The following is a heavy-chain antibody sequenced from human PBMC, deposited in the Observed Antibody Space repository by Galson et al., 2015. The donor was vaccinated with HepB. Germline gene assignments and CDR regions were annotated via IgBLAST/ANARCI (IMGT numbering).Heavy chain of an antibody. CDR3: ARDRSTGYCSGGSCYPGRSNWFDP. Sequence: SVKVSCKASGYTFTGYYMHWVRQAPGQGLEWMGWINPNSGGTNYAQKFQGWVTMTRDTSISTAYMELSRLRSDDTAVYYCARDRSTGYCSGGSCYPGRSNWFDPWGQGTLVTVSS. J-gene: IGHJ5*02. D-gene: IGHD2-15*01. CDR1: GYTFTGYY. CDR2: INPNSGGT. V-gene: IGHV1-2*04.